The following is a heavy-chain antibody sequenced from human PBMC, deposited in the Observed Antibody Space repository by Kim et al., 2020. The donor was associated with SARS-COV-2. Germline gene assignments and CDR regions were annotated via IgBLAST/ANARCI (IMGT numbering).Heavy chain of an antibody. CDR2: DK. CDR3: APTLPAGFDP. J-gene: IGHJ5*02. Sequence: DKRYSPSLKSRLTITKDTSKNQVVLTMTNMDPVDTATYYCAPTLPAGFDPWGQGTLVTVSS. V-gene: IGHV2-5*01.